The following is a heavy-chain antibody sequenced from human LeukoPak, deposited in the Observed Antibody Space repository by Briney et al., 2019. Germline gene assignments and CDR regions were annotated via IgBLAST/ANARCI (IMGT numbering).Heavy chain of an antibody. V-gene: IGHV1-69*02. CDR2: IIPILGIS. D-gene: IGHD6-19*01. CDR1: GGTFGNYS. Sequence: AAVKVSCRASGGTFGNYSISWVRQPAGRGLEWMGRIIPILGISNSAQKFQGRVTITGDRSTSTAYMELSSLRSDDTAVYYCASGGWTYFDYWGQGTLVTVSS. CDR3: ASGGWTYFDY. J-gene: IGHJ4*02.